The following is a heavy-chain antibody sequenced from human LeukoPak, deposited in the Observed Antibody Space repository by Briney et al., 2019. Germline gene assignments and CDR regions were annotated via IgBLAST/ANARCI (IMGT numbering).Heavy chain of an antibody. V-gene: IGHV3-30*03. D-gene: IGHD4-23*01. Sequence: GGSLRLSCAASGFTFSSYGMHWVRQAPGKGLEWVAVISYDGSNKYYADSVKGRFTISRDNSKNTMYLQMNSLRAEDTAVYYCARDGVNGGNYGDWFDPWGQGTLVTVSS. J-gene: IGHJ5*02. CDR2: ISYDGSNK. CDR3: ARDGVNGGNYGDWFDP. CDR1: GFTFSSYG.